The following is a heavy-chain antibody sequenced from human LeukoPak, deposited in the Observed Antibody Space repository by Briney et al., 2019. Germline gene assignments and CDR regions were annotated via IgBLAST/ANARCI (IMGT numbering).Heavy chain of an antibody. J-gene: IGHJ4*02. V-gene: IGHV1-2*02. D-gene: IGHD2-2*01. Sequence: ASVTVSCKASGYTFTDYYMHWVRQAPGQGFEWMGWINPNDGDTNYAQKFQGRVTMTRDTSISTAHMELSRLRSDDTAVYYCARANFLYCSSSTCLFDYWGQGTLVSVSS. CDR3: ARANFLYCSSSTCLFDY. CDR1: GYTFTDYY. CDR2: INPNDGDT.